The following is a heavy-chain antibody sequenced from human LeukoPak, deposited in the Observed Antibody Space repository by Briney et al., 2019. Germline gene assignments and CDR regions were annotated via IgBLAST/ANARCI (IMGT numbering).Heavy chain of an antibody. CDR1: GYSFTSYW. Sequence: GESLQSSSTGSGYSFTSYWIGWVRQMPGKGLEWMGIIYPGDSDTRYSPSFQGQVTISADKSISTAYLQWSSLKASDTAMYYCARHDSSGSGVDWGQGALGAASS. CDR3: ARHDSSGSGVD. D-gene: IGHD3-22*01. CDR2: IYPGDSDT. V-gene: IGHV5-51*01. J-gene: IGHJ4*02.